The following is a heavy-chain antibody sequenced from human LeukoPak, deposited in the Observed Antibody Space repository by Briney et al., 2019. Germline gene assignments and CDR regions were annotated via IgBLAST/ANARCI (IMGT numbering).Heavy chain of an antibody. V-gene: IGHV3-53*01. Sequence: GGSLRLSCAASGFTVSSNYMSWVRQAPGKGLEWVSVIYSGGSTYYADSVKGRFTISRDNSKNTLYLQMNSLRAEDTAVYYCAKGPGSYAGNWFDPWGQGTLVTVSS. D-gene: IGHD2-2*01. CDR3: AKGPGSYAGNWFDP. J-gene: IGHJ5*02. CDR2: IYSGGST. CDR1: GFTVSSNY.